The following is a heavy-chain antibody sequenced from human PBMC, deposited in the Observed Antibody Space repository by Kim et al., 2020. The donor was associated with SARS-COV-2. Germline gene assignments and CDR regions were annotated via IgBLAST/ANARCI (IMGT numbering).Heavy chain of an antibody. CDR2: IYSGGTT. D-gene: IGHD2-2*01. CDR1: GFTVSSNY. J-gene: IGHJ6*02. V-gene: IGHV3-66*01. Sequence: GGSLRLSCAASGFTVSSNYMSWVRQAPGKGLEWVSVIYSGGTTSYSDAARGRFTISRDNTKDTLYLQMSSRRAEDTAVYYCARGCSAASGYGGMDVWGQGTTVTVSS. CDR3: ARGCSAASGYGGMDV.